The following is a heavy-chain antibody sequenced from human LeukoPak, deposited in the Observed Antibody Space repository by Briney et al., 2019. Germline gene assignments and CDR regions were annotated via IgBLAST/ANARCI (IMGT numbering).Heavy chain of an antibody. CDR1: GFTFSSYW. CDR2: INSDGSST. J-gene: IGHJ4*02. Sequence: PGGSLRLSCAASGFTFSSYWMHWVRQAPGKGLVWGSRINSDGSSTSYADSVKGRFTISRDNAKNTLYLQMNSLRAEDTAVYYCARDPAAAGTSFCDYWGQGTLVTVSS. CDR3: ARDPAAAGTSFCDY. V-gene: IGHV3-74*01. D-gene: IGHD6-13*01.